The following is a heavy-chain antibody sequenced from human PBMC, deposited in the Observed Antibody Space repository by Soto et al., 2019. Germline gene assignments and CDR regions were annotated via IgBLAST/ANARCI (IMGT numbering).Heavy chain of an antibody. J-gene: IGHJ6*03. CDR2: IYYSGST. CDR1: GGSISSYY. Sequence: SETLSLTCTVSGGSISSYYWSWIRQPPGKGLEWIGYIYYSGSTNYNPSLKSRVTISVDTSKNQFSLKLSSVTAADTAVYYCARLGYGSGSYYKDYYYYMDVWGKGTTVTVSS. D-gene: IGHD3-10*01. CDR3: ARLGYGSGSYYKDYYYYMDV. V-gene: IGHV4-59*08.